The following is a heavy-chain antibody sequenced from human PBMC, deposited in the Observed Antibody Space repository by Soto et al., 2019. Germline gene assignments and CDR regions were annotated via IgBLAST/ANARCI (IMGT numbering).Heavy chain of an antibody. Sequence: PXESLKRYRKFYGYNCGTYWSTLVLQVPGKGLEWMGRIDPRDSYVNYSPSFRGHVTLSVDKSTNTASLQWNTLKASDTAIYYCPRQGSAGWPLDIWGQGTMVTVPS. CDR1: GYNCGTYW. V-gene: IGHV5-10-1*01. CDR2: IDPRDSYV. J-gene: IGHJ3*02. D-gene: IGHD2-15*01. CDR3: PRQGSAGWPLDI.